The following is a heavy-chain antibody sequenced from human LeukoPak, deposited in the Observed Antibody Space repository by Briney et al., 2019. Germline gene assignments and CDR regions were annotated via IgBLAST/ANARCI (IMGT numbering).Heavy chain of an antibody. D-gene: IGHD3-22*01. CDR1: GYTFTSYE. V-gene: IGHV1-8*01. Sequence: ASVKVSCKASGYTFTSYEINWVRQATGHGLEWMGWMNPDSGDTAYARKFQGRITMTRSTSITTAYMELSSLRSEDTAVYYCARGLGSYDSSELTWPMISFWGQGTQVTVSS. J-gene: IGHJ4*02. CDR3: ARGLGSYDSSELTWPMISF. CDR2: MNPDSGDT.